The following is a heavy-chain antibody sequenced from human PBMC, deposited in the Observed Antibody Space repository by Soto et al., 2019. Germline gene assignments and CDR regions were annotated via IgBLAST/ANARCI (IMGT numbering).Heavy chain of an antibody. Sequence: EGRLLESGGGLVPPGGSLRLSCVASGFPFDTSAMNWVRQTPEKGLEWVSIIAATSDAEYYAESVKGRFATSRDNSRNSLYLQMDSLRAEDTAIYYCAKYSDTYPGYNGLHLWGQGTTVIVSS. D-gene: IGHD1-26*01. CDR3: AKYSDTYPGYNGLHL. CDR1: GFPFDTSA. CDR2: IAATSDAE. J-gene: IGHJ6*02. V-gene: IGHV3-23*01.